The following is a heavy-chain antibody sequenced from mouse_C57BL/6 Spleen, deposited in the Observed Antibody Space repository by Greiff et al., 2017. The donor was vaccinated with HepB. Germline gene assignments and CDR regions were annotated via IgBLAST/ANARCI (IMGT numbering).Heavy chain of an antibody. J-gene: IGHJ3*01. V-gene: IGHV5-16*01. CDR2: INYDGSST. Sequence: EVMLVESEGGLVQPGSSMKLSCTASGFTFSDYYMAWVRQVPEKGLEWVANINYDGSSTYYLDSLKSRFIISRDNAKNILYLQMSSLKSEDTATYYCARGGYGSSYGGWFAYWGQGTLVTVSA. CDR3: ARGGYGSSYGGWFAY. D-gene: IGHD1-1*01. CDR1: GFTFSDYY.